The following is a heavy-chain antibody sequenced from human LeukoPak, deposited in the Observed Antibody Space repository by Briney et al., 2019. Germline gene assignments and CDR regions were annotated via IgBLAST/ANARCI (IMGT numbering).Heavy chain of an antibody. Sequence: PGRSLRLSCTASGFTFGDYAMSWVRQAPGKGLEWVGFIRSKAYGGTTEYAASVKGRFTISRDDSKSIAYLQMNSLKTEDTAVYYCIREGEYGGHTAFFDYWGQGTLVTVSS. CDR3: IREGEYGGHTAFFDY. D-gene: IGHD3-16*01. CDR1: GFTFGDYA. CDR2: IRSKAYGGTT. V-gene: IGHV3-49*04. J-gene: IGHJ4*02.